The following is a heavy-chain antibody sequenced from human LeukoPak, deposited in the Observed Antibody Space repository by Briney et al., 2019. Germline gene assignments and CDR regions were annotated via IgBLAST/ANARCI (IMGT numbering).Heavy chain of an antibody. CDR2: ISYDGSNK. J-gene: IGHJ4*02. D-gene: IGHD5-12*01. V-gene: IGHV3-30-3*01. CDR3: ARDFAIVATSYYFDY. CDR1: GFTFSSYA. Sequence: PGGSLRLSCAASGFTFSSYAMHWVRQAPGKGLEWVAVISYDGSNKYYADSVKGRFTISRDNSKNTLYLQMNSLRAEDTPVYYCARDFAIVATSYYFDYWGQGTLVTVSS.